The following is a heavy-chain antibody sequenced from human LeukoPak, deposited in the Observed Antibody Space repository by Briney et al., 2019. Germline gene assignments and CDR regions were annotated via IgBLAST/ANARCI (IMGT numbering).Heavy chain of an antibody. CDR1: GYTFTSYG. Sequence: GASVKVSCKASGYTFTSYGISWVRQAPGQGLEWMGWISAYNGNTNYAQKLQGRVTMTTDTSTSTAYMELRSLRSDDTAVYYCASPIAAAGADAFDIWGQGTMVTVSS. CDR3: ASPIAAAGADAFDI. D-gene: IGHD6-13*01. V-gene: IGHV1-18*01. CDR2: ISAYNGNT. J-gene: IGHJ3*02.